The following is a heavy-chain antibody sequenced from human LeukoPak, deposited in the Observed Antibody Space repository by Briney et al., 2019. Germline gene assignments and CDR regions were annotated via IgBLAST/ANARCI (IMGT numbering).Heavy chain of an antibody. V-gene: IGHV4-34*01. Sequence: SETLSLTCAVYGGSFSGYYWSWIRQPPGKGLEWIGEINHSGSTNYNPSLKSRVIISVDTSKNQFSLKLSSVTAADTAVYYCARVDANSGTTGPRYYYGMDVWGQGTTVTVSS. CDR3: ARVDANSGTTGPRYYYGMDV. J-gene: IGHJ6*02. CDR2: INHSGST. CDR1: GGSFSGYY. D-gene: IGHD4/OR15-4a*01.